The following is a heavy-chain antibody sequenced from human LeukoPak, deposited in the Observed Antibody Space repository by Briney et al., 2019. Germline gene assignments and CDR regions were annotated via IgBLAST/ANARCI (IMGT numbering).Heavy chain of an antibody. V-gene: IGHV1-69*06. Sequence: SGKVSCKASGGTFTTYAFSWVRQAPGQGLEWMGGIIPLSGTANYAQKFQGRVTITADKSTTTVHMDLSSLRYEDTAVYYCVRGYSYGRSGQEYYYSYMDVWAKGPRSPSP. CDR1: GGTFTTYA. J-gene: IGHJ6*03. CDR3: VRGYSYGRSGQEYYYSYMDV. CDR2: IIPLSGTA. D-gene: IGHD5-18*01.